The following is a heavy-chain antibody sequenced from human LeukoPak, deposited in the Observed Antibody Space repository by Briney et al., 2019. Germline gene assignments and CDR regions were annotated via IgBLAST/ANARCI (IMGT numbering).Heavy chain of an antibody. V-gene: IGHV3-7*01. CDR3: ARLRSGYYRAFDI. Sequence: PGGSLRLSCAASGFTFSSYWMSWVRQAPGKGLEWVANIKQDGSEKYYVDSVKGRLTISRDNAKNSLYLQMNSLRAEDTAVYYCARLRSGYYRAFDIWGQGTMVTVSS. D-gene: IGHD3-3*01. CDR1: GFTFSSYW. J-gene: IGHJ3*02. CDR2: IKQDGSEK.